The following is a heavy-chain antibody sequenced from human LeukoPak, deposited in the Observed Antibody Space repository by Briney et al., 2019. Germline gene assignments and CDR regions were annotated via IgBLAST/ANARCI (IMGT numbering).Heavy chain of an antibody. CDR2: INPNSGGT. Sequence: ASVKVSCKASGYTFTGYYMHWVRQAPGQGLEWMGWINPNSGGTNYAQKFRGRVTMTRDTSISTAYMELSRLRSDDTAVYYCARGRFLEWLLSICYFDYWGQGTLVTVSS. CDR3: ARGRFLEWLLSICYFDY. D-gene: IGHD3-3*01. V-gene: IGHV1-2*02. CDR1: GYTFTGYY. J-gene: IGHJ4*02.